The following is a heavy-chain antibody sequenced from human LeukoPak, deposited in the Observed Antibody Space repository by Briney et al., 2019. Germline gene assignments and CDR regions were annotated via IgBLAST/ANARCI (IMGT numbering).Heavy chain of an antibody. CDR3: ARITYDSSDY. Sequence: SETLSLTCAVSGFSISSGYYWGWIRQPPGKGLEWIGNVFHSGTTYYNPSPKSRVTISVDTSKNQFSLKLTSVTAADTAVYYCARITYDSSDYWGQGRLVTVSP. J-gene: IGHJ4*02. CDR2: VFHSGTT. V-gene: IGHV4-38-2*01. CDR1: GFSISSGYY. D-gene: IGHD3-22*01.